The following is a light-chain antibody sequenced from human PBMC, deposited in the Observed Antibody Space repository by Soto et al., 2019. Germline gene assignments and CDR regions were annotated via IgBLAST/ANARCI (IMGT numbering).Light chain of an antibody. Sequence: EIVLTQSPGTLSLSPGERATLSCRASQSVSNNYLAWYQQKPGQAPRLLIYGASNRATGIPDRFSGSGSGTDFTLTISRLEPEDFAVYYCQQSSRSPVTFGQGTRLEIK. J-gene: IGKJ5*01. CDR1: QSVSNNY. CDR2: GAS. V-gene: IGKV3-20*01. CDR3: QQSSRSPVT.